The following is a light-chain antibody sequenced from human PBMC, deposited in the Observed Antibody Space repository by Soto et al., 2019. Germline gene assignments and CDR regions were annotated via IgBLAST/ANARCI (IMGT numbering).Light chain of an antibody. Sequence: EVVMTQSPATVSVSLGERATLSCRASQSVTNSLAWYQQKPGQAPRLLIYAASTRATGIPARFSGSGSGTEFTLTISSPQSEDFAVYYCQQYNNWPGTFGQGTKVDIK. CDR1: QSVTNS. V-gene: IGKV3-15*01. CDR2: AAS. J-gene: IGKJ1*01. CDR3: QQYNNWPGT.